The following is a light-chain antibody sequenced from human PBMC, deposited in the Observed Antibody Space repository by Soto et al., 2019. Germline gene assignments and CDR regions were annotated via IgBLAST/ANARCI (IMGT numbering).Light chain of an antibody. J-gene: IGKJ3*01. CDR3: QQRSDWPFT. V-gene: IGKV3D-20*02. CDR1: ETVAGSY. Sequence: EIVLTQSPGTLSLSPGERATLSCRASETVAGSYLAWYQQKPGQAPRLLIHGASTRATGIADRFSGSGSGTDFTLTISSLEPEDFAVYYCQQRSDWPFTFGPGTKVDIK. CDR2: GAS.